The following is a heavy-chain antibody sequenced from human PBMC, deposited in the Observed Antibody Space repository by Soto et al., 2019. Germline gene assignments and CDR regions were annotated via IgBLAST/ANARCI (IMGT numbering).Heavy chain of an antibody. Sequence: PGGSLRLSCAASGFTFTNYWMHWVRQAPGKGLEWVSAISGSGGSTYYADSVKGRFTISRDNSKNTLYLQMNSLRAEDTAVYYCAKENGYSSSWFEFDYWGQGTPVTVSS. J-gene: IGHJ4*02. V-gene: IGHV3-23*01. CDR1: GFTFTNYW. D-gene: IGHD6-13*01. CDR2: ISGSGGST. CDR3: AKENGYSSSWFEFDY.